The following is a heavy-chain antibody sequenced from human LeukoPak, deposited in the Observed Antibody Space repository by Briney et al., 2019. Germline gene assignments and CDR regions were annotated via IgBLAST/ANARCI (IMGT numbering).Heavy chain of an antibody. V-gene: IGHV3-30*03. Sequence: GGSLRPSCAASGFTFSSYGMHWVRQAPGKGLEWVAVISYDGSNKYYADSVKGRFTISRDNSKNTLYLQMNSLRAEDTAVYYCARDLGRDYGDSDYWGQGTLVTVSS. CDR2: ISYDGSNK. CDR1: GFTFSSYG. CDR3: ARDLGRDYGDSDY. D-gene: IGHD4-17*01. J-gene: IGHJ4*02.